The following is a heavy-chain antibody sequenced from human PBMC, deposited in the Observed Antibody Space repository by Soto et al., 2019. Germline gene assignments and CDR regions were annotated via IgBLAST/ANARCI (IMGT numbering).Heavy chain of an antibody. CDR2: IIPIFGTA. D-gene: IGHD2-2*01. Sequence: SVKVSCKASGGTFSSYAISWVRQAPGQGLEWMGGIIPIFGTANYAQKFQGRVTITADESTSTAYMELSSLRSEDTAVYYCARDYVVVPAAISYYYGMGVWGQGTTVTVSS. V-gene: IGHV1-69*13. CDR3: ARDYVVVPAAISYYYGMGV. CDR1: GGTFSSYA. J-gene: IGHJ6*02.